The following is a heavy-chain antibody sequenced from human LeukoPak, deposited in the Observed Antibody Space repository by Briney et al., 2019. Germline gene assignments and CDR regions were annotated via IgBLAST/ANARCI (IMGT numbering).Heavy chain of an antibody. V-gene: IGHV4-4*07. J-gene: IGHJ6*03. CDR2: IYTSGST. Sequence: SETLSLTCTVSGGSISSYYWSWIRQPAGKGLGWIGRIYTSGSTNYNPSLKSRVTMSVDTSKNQFSLKLSSVTAADTAVYYCARMVRGVYYMDVWGKGTTVTISS. CDR1: GGSISSYY. D-gene: IGHD3-10*01. CDR3: ARMVRGVYYMDV.